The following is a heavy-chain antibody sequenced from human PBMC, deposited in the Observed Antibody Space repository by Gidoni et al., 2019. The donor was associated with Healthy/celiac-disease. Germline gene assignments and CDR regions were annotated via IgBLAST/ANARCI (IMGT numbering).Heavy chain of an antibody. CDR2: ST. V-gene: IGHV4-39*02. Sequence: STYYNPSLKSRVTISVDTSKNQFSLKLSSVTAADTAVYYCAREGPNSYMVRGVNAPGDYWGQGTLVTVSS. CDR3: AREGPNSYMVRGVNAPGDY. D-gene: IGHD3-10*01. J-gene: IGHJ4*02.